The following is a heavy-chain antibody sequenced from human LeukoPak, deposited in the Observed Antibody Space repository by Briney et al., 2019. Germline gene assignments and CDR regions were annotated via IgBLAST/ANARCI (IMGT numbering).Heavy chain of an antibody. V-gene: IGHV4-4*07. J-gene: IGHJ6*03. CDR2: IYTSGST. Sequence: SENLSLTCTVSGGSISSYYWSWIRQPAGKGLEWIGRIYTSGSTNYNPSLKSRVTMSVDTSKNQFSLKLSSVTAADTAVYYCAREMRWELRASYMDVWGKGTTVTVSS. D-gene: IGHD1-26*01. CDR1: GGSISSYY. CDR3: AREMRWELRASYMDV.